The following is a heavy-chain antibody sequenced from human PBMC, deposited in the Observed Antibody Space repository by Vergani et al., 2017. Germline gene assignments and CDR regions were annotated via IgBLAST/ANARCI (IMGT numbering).Heavy chain of an antibody. V-gene: IGHV3-23*04. J-gene: IGHJ6*02. CDR3: AKIRAVGAFRYYYGMDV. CDR2: ISGSGGST. Sequence: EVQLVESGGGLVKPGGSLRLSCAASGFTFSSYSMNWVRQAPGKGLEWVSAISGSGGSTYYADSVKGRFTISRDNSKNTLYLQMNSLRAEDTAVYYCAKIRAVGAFRYYYGMDVWGQGTTVTVSS. CDR1: GFTFSSYS. D-gene: IGHD1-26*01.